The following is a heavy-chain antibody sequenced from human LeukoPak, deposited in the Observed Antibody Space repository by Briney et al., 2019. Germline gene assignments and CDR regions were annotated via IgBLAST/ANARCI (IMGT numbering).Heavy chain of an antibody. D-gene: IGHD3-10*01. CDR1: GFTFDDYT. CDR3: AKDLYGSGSYYKRGHYYYYGMDV. J-gene: IGHJ6*02. CDR2: ISWDGGST. Sequence: GGSLRLSCAASGFTFDDYTMHWVRQAPGKGLEWVSLISWDGGSTYYADSVKGRFTISRDNSKNSLYLQMNSLRTEDTALYYRAKDLYGSGSYYKRGHYYYYGMDVWGQGTTVTVSS. V-gene: IGHV3-43*01.